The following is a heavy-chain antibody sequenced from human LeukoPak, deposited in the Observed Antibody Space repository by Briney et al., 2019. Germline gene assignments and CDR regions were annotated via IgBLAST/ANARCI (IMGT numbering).Heavy chain of an antibody. CDR3: ARPSDYRIDY. CDR1: GYSFTSYW. Sequence: GESLKISCMGSGYSFTSYWIGWVRQMPGKGLEWMGIIYPDDSDTRYSPSFQGQVTISADKSISTAFLQWSSLKASDTAMYYCARPSDYRIDYWGQGTLVTVSS. D-gene: IGHD4-11*01. V-gene: IGHV5-51*01. CDR2: IYPDDSDT. J-gene: IGHJ4*02.